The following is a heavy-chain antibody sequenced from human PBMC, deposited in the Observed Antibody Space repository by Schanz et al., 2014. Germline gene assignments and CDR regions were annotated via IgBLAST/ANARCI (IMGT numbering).Heavy chain of an antibody. CDR2: ISYDGGHK. CDR3: AREGEWGYDPPRH. Sequence: QVQLVESGGGVVQPGRSLRLSCAASGFTFSSYAMHWVRQAPGRGLQWVALISYDGGHKYYADSVKGRFTISRDNSKNTLYLQMSSLRTEDTAVYYCAREGEWGYDPPRHWGQGTLVTVSS. J-gene: IGHJ4*02. V-gene: IGHV3-30*04. CDR1: GFTFSSYA. D-gene: IGHD5-12*01.